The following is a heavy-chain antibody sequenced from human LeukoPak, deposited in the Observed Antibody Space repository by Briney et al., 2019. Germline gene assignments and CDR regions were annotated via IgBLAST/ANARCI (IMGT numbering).Heavy chain of an antibody. D-gene: IGHD3-9*01. CDR2: IKPDGSEK. V-gene: IGHV3-7*05. Sequence: PGGSLRLSCAASGFTFSRHWMTWVRQAPGKGLEWLTNIKPDGSEKYYVDSVKGRFTISRDNAKNSLYLQMNSLRAEDTAMYFCARRGACSRTGFALDFWGRGTLVTVSS. CDR1: GFTFSRHW. CDR3: ARRGACSRTGFALDF. J-gene: IGHJ2*01.